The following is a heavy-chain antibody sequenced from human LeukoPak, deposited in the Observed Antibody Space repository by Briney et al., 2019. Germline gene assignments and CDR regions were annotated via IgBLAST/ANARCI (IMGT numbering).Heavy chain of an antibody. CDR1: GGSFSGYY. J-gene: IGHJ6*02. Sequence: SETLSLTCAVYGGSFSGYYWSWIRQPPGKGLEWIGEVNHSGSTNYNPSLKSRVTISVDTSKNQFSLKLSSVTAADTAVYYCVAVADYLRYYYGMDVWGQGTTVTVSS. D-gene: IGHD6-19*01. V-gene: IGHV4-34*01. CDR2: VNHSGST. CDR3: VAVADYLRYYYGMDV.